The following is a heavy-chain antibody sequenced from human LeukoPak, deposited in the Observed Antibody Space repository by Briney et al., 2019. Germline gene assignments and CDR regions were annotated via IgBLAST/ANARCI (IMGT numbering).Heavy chain of an antibody. Sequence: SETLSLTCTVSGGSISSYYWSWIRQPAGKGLEWIGRIYTSGSTNYNPSLKSRVTMSVDTSKNQFSLKLSSVTAADTAVYYCAREVKYSYGLIVYYYYYYMDVWGKGTTVTISS. CDR3: AREVKYSYGLIVYYYYYYMDV. V-gene: IGHV4-4*07. J-gene: IGHJ6*03. CDR1: GGSISSYY. CDR2: IYTSGST. D-gene: IGHD5-18*01.